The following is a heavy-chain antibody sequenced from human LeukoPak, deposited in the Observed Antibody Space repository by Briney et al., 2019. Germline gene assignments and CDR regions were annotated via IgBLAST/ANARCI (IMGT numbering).Heavy chain of an antibody. D-gene: IGHD6-13*01. J-gene: IGHJ4*02. V-gene: IGHV4-34*01. Sequence: SETLSLTCAVYGGSFSGYYWSWIRQPPGKALEWIGEINHSGSTNYNPSLKSRVTISVDTSKNQFSLKLSSVTAADTAVYYCARDWQERKQQLGYWGQGTLVTVSS. CDR1: GGSFSGYY. CDR2: INHSGST. CDR3: ARDWQERKQQLGY.